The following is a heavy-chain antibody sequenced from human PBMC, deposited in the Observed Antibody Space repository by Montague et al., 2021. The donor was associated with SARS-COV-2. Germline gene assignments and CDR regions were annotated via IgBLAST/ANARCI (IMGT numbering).Heavy chain of an antibody. CDR2: INEDGSGK. CDR3: ARDLTYYYGMDV. V-gene: IGHV3-7*01. Sequence: SLRLSCAASGFTFTSYWMGWVRQAPGKGLEWVAQINEDGSGKYHLDSVKGRFTISRDNSKNTLYLQMNSLRAEDTAVYYCARDLTYYYGMDVRGQETTVTVSS. J-gene: IGHJ6*02. CDR1: GFTFTSYW.